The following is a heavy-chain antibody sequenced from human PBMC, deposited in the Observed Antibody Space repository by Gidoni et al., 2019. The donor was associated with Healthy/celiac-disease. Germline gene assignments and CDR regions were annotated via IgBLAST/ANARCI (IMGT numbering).Heavy chain of an antibody. V-gene: IGHV3-33*01. CDR1: GFTFSSYG. D-gene: IGHD3-22*01. CDR2: IWYDGSNK. Sequence: QVQLVESGGGVVQPGRSLRLSCAASGFTFSSYGLHGVRQAPGKGLEWVAVIWYDGSNKYYADSVKGRFTISRDNSKNTLYLQMNSLRAEDTAVYYCARAPSGYYDSSGYYFLGGYFDYWGQGTLVTVSS. CDR3: ARAPSGYYDSSGYYFLGGYFDY. J-gene: IGHJ4*02.